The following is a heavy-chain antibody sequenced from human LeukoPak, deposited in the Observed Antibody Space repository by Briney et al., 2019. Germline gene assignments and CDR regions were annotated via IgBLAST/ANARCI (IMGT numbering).Heavy chain of an antibody. Sequence: GESLKISCKGSGYRFTDYWIGWVRQMPGKGLEWMGIIYPGDSDTRYSPSFQGQVTISAGKSINTAHLQRSSLKASDTAMYYCARGAAGTIPDYYYFGMDIWGQGTTVTVSS. J-gene: IGHJ6*02. V-gene: IGHV5-51*01. D-gene: IGHD1-7*01. CDR3: ARGAAGTIPDYYYFGMDI. CDR2: IYPGDSDT. CDR1: GYRFTDYW.